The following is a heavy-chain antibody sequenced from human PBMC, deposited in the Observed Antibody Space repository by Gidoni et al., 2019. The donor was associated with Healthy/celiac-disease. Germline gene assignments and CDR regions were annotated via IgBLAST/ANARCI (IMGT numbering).Heavy chain of an antibody. J-gene: IGHJ4*02. D-gene: IGHD3-16*01. CDR1: GFTFSSYS. CDR2: ISSSSSTI. Sequence: EVQLVESGGGLVQPGGSLRLSCAASGFTFSSYSMNWVRQAPGKGLEWVSYISSSSSTIYYADSVKGRFTISRDNAKNSLYLQMNSLRDEDTAVYYCARGPPTNYDYVWGTLFYWGQGTLVTVSS. CDR3: ARGPPTNYDYVWGTLFY. V-gene: IGHV3-48*02.